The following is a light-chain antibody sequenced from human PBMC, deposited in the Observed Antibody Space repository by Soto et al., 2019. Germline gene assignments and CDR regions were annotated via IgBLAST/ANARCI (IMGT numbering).Light chain of an antibody. CDR2: GAS. CDR3: QQYNNWPLT. Sequence: EIVMAQSPATLSVSPGERATLSCGASQSVSSNLAWYQQKPGQAPRLLIYGASTRATGVPARFSGSGSGTEFTLTISSLQSEDFAVYYCQQYNNWPLTFGGGTNVEIK. V-gene: IGKV3-15*01. J-gene: IGKJ4*01. CDR1: QSVSSN.